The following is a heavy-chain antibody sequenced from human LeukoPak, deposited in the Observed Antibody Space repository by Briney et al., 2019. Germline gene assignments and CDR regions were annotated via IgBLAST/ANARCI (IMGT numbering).Heavy chain of an antibody. CDR1: GYTFTGYY. V-gene: IGHV1-46*01. CDR2: INPSDGTT. Sequence: ASVKVSCKASGYTFTGYYIHCVRQAPGQGLEGMGIINPSDGTTSYAQKFQGRVTMTRDTSTSTVYMELSSLRSEDTAVYYCARAPANKYDSRLPEDYWGQGTLVTVSS. J-gene: IGHJ4*02. CDR3: ARAPANKYDSRLPEDY. D-gene: IGHD3-22*01.